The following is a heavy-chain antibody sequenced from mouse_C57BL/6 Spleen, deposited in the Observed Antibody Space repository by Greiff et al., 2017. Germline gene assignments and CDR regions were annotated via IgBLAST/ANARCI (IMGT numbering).Heavy chain of an antibody. CDR3: ARTGEYYAMEG. Sequence: QVQLQQSGAELVRPGTSVKVSCKASGYAFTNYLIEWVKQRPGQGLEWIGVINPGSGGTNYNEKFKGKATLTADKSSSTAYMQLSSLTSEDSAVYFCARTGEYYAMEGWGPGASVTVAS. CDR2: INPGSGGT. J-gene: IGHJ4*01. V-gene: IGHV1-54*01. CDR1: GYAFTNYL. D-gene: IGHD4-1*01.